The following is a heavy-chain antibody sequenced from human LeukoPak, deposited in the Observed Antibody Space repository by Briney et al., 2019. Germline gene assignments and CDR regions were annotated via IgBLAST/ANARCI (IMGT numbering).Heavy chain of an antibody. Sequence: PSETLSLTCTVSGGSISSYYWSWIRQPPGKGLEWIGYIYYSGSTNYNPSLKSRVTISVDTSKNQFSLKLSSVTAADTAVYYCARGEAAAPWRVDYWGQGTLVTVSS. J-gene: IGHJ4*02. V-gene: IGHV4-59*01. D-gene: IGHD2-2*01. CDR2: IYYSGST. CDR1: GGSISSYY. CDR3: ARGEAAAPWRVDY.